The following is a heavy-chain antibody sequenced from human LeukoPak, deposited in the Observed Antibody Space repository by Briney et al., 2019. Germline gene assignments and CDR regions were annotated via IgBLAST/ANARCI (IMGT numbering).Heavy chain of an antibody. CDR1: GFTFTNYS. J-gene: IGHJ6*02. D-gene: IGHD1-14*01. CDR2: IGTGGENR. V-gene: IGHV3-23*01. Sequence: PGGSLRLSCAASGFTFTNYSMSWVRQAPGKGLEWVSCIGTGGENRYYATSVRGRFSISRDNAKYTVYLQMNSLRGEDTAIYYCVTDRPCETGMPMDAWGQGTTVTVSS. CDR3: VTDRPCETGMPMDA.